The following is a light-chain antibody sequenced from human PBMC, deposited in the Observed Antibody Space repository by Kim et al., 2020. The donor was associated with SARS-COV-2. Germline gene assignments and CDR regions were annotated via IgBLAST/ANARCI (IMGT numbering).Light chain of an antibody. J-gene: IGLJ1*01. Sequence: QSVLTQPPSVSVAPGQRVTISCTGSSSHIGAGYDVHWYQQLPGTAPNLLIYGNSNRSSGVPDRFSGSKSGTSASLAITGLQAEDEADYYCQSYDSSLSGSGVFGTGTKVTVL. CDR1: SSHIGAGYD. V-gene: IGLV1-40*01. CDR2: GNS. CDR3: QSYDSSLSGSGV.